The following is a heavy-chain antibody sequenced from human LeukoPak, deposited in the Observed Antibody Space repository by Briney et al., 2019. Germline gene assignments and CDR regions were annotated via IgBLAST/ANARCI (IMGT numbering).Heavy chain of an antibody. Sequence: SETLSLTCAIYGESFSDYFCSWIRQPPGKGLEWIGEINHSGSTNYNPSLKSRVTISVDTSKNRFSLKLSSVTAADTAVYFCARSHSSSSEVSLGYWGQGTLVTVSS. CDR2: INHSGST. D-gene: IGHD6-6*01. J-gene: IGHJ4*02. V-gene: IGHV4-34*01. CDR3: ARSHSSSSEVSLGY. CDR1: GESFSDYF.